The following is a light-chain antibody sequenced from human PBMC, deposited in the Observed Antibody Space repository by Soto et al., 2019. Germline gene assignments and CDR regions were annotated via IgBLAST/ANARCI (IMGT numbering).Light chain of an antibody. V-gene: IGKV1-9*01. J-gene: IGKJ4*01. Sequence: DIQLTQSPSFLSASVGDRVTITCRASQGISSYLAWYQQKAGKAPKLLIYAASTLQSGVPSRFGGSGSGTEFILTISSLQHEDFATYYCQQRNSYPLSFGGGTKVEIK. CDR1: QGISSY. CDR3: QQRNSYPLS. CDR2: AAS.